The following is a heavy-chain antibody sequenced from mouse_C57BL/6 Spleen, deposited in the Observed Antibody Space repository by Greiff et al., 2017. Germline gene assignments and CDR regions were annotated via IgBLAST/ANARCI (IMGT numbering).Heavy chain of an antibody. CDR3: ARDYYGSSYGDYFDY. Sequence: VQLKQSGPELVKPGASVKMSCKASGYTFTDYNMHWVKQSHGKSLEWIGYINPNNGGTSYNQKFKGKATLTVNKSSSTAYMELRSLTSEDSAVYYCARDYYGSSYGDYFDYWGQGTTLTVSS. V-gene: IGHV1-22*01. CDR1: GYTFTDYN. J-gene: IGHJ2*01. CDR2: INPNNGGT. D-gene: IGHD1-1*01.